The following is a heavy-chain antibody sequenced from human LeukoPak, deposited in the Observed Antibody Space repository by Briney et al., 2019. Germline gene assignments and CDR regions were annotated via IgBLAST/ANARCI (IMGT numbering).Heavy chain of an antibody. CDR3: VRILGASAFDI. J-gene: IGHJ3*02. Sequence: GGSLRLSCAASGFSFSSYGMHWVRQAPGKGLEWVAVISHDGNNQIYADSVKGRFSLSRDNSKNTLCLHMDSLRAEDTAVYYCVRILGASAFDIWGQGTMVTVSS. CDR2: ISHDGNNQ. CDR1: GFSFSSYG. V-gene: IGHV3-30*03.